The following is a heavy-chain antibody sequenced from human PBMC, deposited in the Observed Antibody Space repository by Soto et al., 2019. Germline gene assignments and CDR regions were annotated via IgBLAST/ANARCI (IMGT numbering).Heavy chain of an antibody. CDR2: IFWNDDK. Sequence: QITLKESGPTLVKPTQTLTLTCTFSGFSLSTSGVGVGWIRQPPGKALEWLALIFWNDDKRYSPSLRSSLTNTKDTSKNQVVLTMTNMDPVDTATYCCAHSPGSSSWYRWFDPWGQGTLVTVSS. CDR3: AHSPGSSSWYRWFDP. V-gene: IGHV2-5*01. CDR1: GFSLSTSGVG. J-gene: IGHJ5*02. D-gene: IGHD6-13*01.